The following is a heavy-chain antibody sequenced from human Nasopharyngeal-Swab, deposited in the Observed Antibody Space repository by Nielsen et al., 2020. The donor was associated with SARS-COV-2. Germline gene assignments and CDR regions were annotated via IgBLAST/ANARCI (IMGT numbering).Heavy chain of an antibody. J-gene: IGHJ6*02. D-gene: IGHD2-15*01. V-gene: IGHV4-31*02. CDR2: IYYSGST. CDR3: ARDLTVRYCSGGSCYDYYYGMDV. Sequence: WIRQPPGKGLEWIGYIYYSGSTYYNPSLKSRVTISVDTSKNQFSLKLSSVTAADTAVYYCARDLTVRYCSGGSCYDYYYGMDVWGQGTTVTVSS.